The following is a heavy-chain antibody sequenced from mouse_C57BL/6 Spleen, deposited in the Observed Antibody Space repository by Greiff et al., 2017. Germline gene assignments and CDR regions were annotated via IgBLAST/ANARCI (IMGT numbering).Heavy chain of an antibody. CDR2: IYPGDGDT. D-gene: IGHD1-1*01. CDR3: ARRAYYYGSSPFDY. V-gene: IGHV1-82*01. Sequence: VQLQQSGPELVKPGASVKISCKASGYAFSSSWMNWVKQRPGTGLEWIGRIYPGDGDTNYNGKFKGKATLTADKSSSTAYMQLSSLTSEDSAVYFCARRAYYYGSSPFDYWGQGTTLTVSS. CDR1: GYAFSSSW. J-gene: IGHJ2*01.